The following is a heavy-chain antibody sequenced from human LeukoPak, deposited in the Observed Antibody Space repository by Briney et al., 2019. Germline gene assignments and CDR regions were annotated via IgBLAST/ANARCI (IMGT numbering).Heavy chain of an antibody. D-gene: IGHD1-7*01. CDR3: ARFEMELHRYLYF. V-gene: IGHV4-31*03. CDR2: IYYNGAT. CDR1: GTSFRSDGCY. J-gene: IGHJ4*02. Sequence: PSETLSLTCTVSGTSFRSDGCYWAWIRRSPGKGLESIGYIYYNGATYYNPSLESRVLMSIDPSTNHFSLNLASVTAADTAVYFCARFEMELHRYLYFWGPGILVTVAS.